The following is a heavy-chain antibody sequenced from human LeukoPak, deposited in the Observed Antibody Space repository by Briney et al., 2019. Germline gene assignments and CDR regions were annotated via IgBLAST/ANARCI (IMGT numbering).Heavy chain of an antibody. CDR2: IKTDGSEK. Sequence: GGSLRLSCEGSGFTFSNYWMGWVRQAPGKGLQWVANIKTDGSEKYYVDSVKGRFTISRDNAKNSLYLQMNSLRAEDTAVYYCARGMGYFGSGNFDYWGQGTLVTVSS. V-gene: IGHV3-7*03. J-gene: IGHJ4*02. CDR3: ARGMGYFGSGNFDY. CDR1: GFTFSNYW. D-gene: IGHD3-10*01.